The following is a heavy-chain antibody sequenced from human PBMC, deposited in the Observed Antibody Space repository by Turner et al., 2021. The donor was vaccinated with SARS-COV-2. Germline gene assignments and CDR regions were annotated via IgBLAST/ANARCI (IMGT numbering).Heavy chain of an antibody. CDR2: IYYSGST. Sequence: QLQLQESGPGLVKPSETLSLTCTVPGGSISSSSYYWGWIRQPPGKGLEWIGNIYYSGSTYYNPSLKSRVTISVDTSKNHFSLKLSSVTAADTAVYYCASEAVVYFDTSGYYWDYWGQGTLVTVSS. CDR3: ASEAVVYFDTSGYYWDY. D-gene: IGHD3-22*01. V-gene: IGHV4-39*02. CDR1: GGSISSSSYY. J-gene: IGHJ4*02.